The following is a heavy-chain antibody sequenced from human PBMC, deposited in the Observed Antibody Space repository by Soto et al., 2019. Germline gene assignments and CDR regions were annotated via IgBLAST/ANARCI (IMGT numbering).Heavy chain of an antibody. CDR3: ERVTGLAAIWSWFDP. D-gene: IGHD2-15*01. Sequence: ETLSLTCTVSGGSISSYYWSWIRQPPGKGLEWIGYIYYSGSTNYNPSLKSRVTISVDTSKNQFSLKLSSVTAADTAVYYCERVTGLAAIWSWFDPWGQGTLVTVSS. V-gene: IGHV4-59*01. CDR2: IYYSGST. J-gene: IGHJ5*02. CDR1: GGSISSYY.